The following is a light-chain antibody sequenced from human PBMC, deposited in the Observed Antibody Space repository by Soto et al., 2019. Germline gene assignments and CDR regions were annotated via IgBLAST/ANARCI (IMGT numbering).Light chain of an antibody. J-gene: IGKJ1*01. CDR1: QSVSSS. CDR3: QQRTKLRT. CDR2: DAS. V-gene: IGKV3-11*01. Sequence: EIVLTHSPATLSLSPGERATLSCRASQSVSSSLAWYQQKPGQAPRLLIYDASNRATGIPARFSGSGSGTDFTLTIGSLEPEDFAVYYCQQRTKLRTFGQGTKVDNK.